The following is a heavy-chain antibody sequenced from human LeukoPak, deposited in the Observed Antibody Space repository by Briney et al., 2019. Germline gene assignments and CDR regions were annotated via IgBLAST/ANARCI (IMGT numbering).Heavy chain of an antibody. Sequence: GGSLRLSCAASGFTFSNYWMTWVRQAPGKGPEWVANIKQDGSEKYYLDSVKGRFTISRDNAKNSLYLEMNSLRAEDTAVYYCTRSPDGVDYWGQGTLDTVSS. V-gene: IGHV3-7*01. CDR3: TRSPDGVDY. CDR1: GFTFSNYW. J-gene: IGHJ4*02. CDR2: IKQDGSEK. D-gene: IGHD3-10*01.